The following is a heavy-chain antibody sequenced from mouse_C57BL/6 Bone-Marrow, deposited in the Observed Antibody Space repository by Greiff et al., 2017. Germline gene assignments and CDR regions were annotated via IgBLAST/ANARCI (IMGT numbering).Heavy chain of an antibody. CDR3: TSGGNYGWFAY. D-gene: IGHD2-1*01. V-gene: IGHV6-6*01. Sequence: EVMLVESGGGLVQPGGSMKLSCAASGFTFSDAWMDWVRQSPEKGLEWVAEIRNKANNHATYYAESVKGRFTISRDDSKSSVYLQMNSLRAEDTGIYYCTSGGNYGWFAYWGQGTLVTVSA. J-gene: IGHJ3*01. CDR2: IRNKANNHAT. CDR1: GFTFSDAW.